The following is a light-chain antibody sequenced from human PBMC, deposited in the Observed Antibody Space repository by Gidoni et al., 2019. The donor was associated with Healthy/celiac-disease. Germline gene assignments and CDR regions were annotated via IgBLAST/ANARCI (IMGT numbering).Light chain of an antibody. V-gene: IGKV1-5*01. CDR3: QQYNTGGT. Sequence: DIQMTQSPSTLSASVGDRVTITCRASQSISSWLAWYQQKPGKAPKLLIYDASSLERGVPSRFSGSGSGTEFTLTISSLQPDDFATYYCQQYNTGGTFGQGTKLEIK. CDR1: QSISSW. CDR2: DAS. J-gene: IGKJ2*02.